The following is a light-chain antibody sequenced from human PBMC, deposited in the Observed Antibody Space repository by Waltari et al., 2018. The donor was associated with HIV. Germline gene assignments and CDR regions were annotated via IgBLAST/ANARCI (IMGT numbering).Light chain of an antibody. CDR1: QNVGAF. V-gene: IGKV1-5*03. CDR2: QAS. Sequence: DIRLTQSPSTLSASAGDRVAITCRPGQNVGAFLAWYQQKPGKPPKLLIFQASILEGGVPSRFSCSVSGSDFTLTINGLQSDDFATYYCHQYASFSGTFGQGTKVEL. J-gene: IGKJ2*01. CDR3: HQYASFSGT.